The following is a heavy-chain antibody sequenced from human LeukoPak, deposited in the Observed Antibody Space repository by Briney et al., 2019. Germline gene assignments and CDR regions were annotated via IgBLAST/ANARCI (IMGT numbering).Heavy chain of an antibody. CDR3: ARAYSGYDRGDY. J-gene: IGHJ4*02. D-gene: IGHD5-12*01. CDR2: INHDGTT. Sequence: SETLSLTCAVYGGSFKSYCWSWIRQPPGKGLEWIGEINHDGTTNYNPSLKSRVTISVDKSKNQFSLKLSSVTAADTAVYYCARAYSGYDRGDYWGQGTLVTVSS. V-gene: IGHV4-34*01. CDR1: GGSFKSYC.